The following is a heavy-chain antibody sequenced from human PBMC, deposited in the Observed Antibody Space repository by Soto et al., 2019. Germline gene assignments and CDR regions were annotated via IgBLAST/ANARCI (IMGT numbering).Heavy chain of an antibody. CDR1: GYSVSSNTAA. CDR3: ARGVAGSGFDL. CDR2: TYYRSNWRH. V-gene: IGHV6-1*01. J-gene: IGHJ4*02. D-gene: IGHD6-19*01. Sequence: PSQTLSLTCAISGYSVSSNTAAWNLIRSSPSRGLEWLGRTYYRSNWRHDYAVSVKSRITVNPDTSKNHFSLQLNSVTPDDTAVYYCARGVAGSGFDLWGQGTLVTVSS.